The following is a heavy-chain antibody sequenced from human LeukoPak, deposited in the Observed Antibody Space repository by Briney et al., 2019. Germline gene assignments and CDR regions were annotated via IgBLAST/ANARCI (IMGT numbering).Heavy chain of an antibody. V-gene: IGHV1-2*02. Sequence: ASVKISCKASGYTFTGHYVHWLRQAPGQGLEWMGWINPNTSVTNYAQKFQGRVTLTRDTSISTAYMELSRLTSDDTAVYYCARLSVATETNYWGQGTLVTVSS. CDR3: ARLSVATETNY. CDR2: INPNTSVT. CDR1: GYTFTGHY. D-gene: IGHD6-19*01. J-gene: IGHJ4*02.